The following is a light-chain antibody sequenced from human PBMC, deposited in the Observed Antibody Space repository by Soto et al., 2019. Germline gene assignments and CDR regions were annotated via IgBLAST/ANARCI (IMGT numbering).Light chain of an antibody. CDR2: GTS. V-gene: IGKV3-20*01. Sequence: EIVLTQSPGTLSLSPGERATLSCRASQSVSSTYLAWYQQKPGQAPRLLIYGTSSRATGIPDRFGGSGAGTDFTLTVSRLEPEDVAVYYCQQYGSSPWTFGQGTKVESK. CDR3: QQYGSSPWT. J-gene: IGKJ1*01. CDR1: QSVSSTY.